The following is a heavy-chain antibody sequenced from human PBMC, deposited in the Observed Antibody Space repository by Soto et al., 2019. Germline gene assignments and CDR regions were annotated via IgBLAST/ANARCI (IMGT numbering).Heavy chain of an antibody. V-gene: IGHV4-59*08. D-gene: IGHD2-15*01. Sequence: SSETLSLTCTVSGGPISSYYWSWIRQPPVNGLEFIGYIYYIFSTNYNPSLKSRFTISLYTSKNHFSLKLISFTAADTSVYYCARHGVVVAGTCWFEPWGQGPMVTVSS. J-gene: IGHJ5*02. CDR2: IYYIFST. CDR3: ARHGVVVAGTCWFEP. CDR1: GGPISSYY.